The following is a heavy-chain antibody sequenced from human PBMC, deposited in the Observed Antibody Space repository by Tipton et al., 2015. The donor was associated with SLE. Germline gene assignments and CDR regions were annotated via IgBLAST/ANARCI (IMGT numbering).Heavy chain of an antibody. V-gene: IGHV4-34*01. Sequence: TLSLTRAVYGGSSFSGYQWSWIRQTPGKGRGWMGGIKHSGSTNYNPPLKSRDTMSVDRSKNQFTLNLRSVTAADPAVYYCARGRDWVDPWGQGTLVTVSS. CDR2: IKHSGST. CDR3: ARGRDWVDP. J-gene: IGHJ5*02. CDR1: GGSSFSGYQ.